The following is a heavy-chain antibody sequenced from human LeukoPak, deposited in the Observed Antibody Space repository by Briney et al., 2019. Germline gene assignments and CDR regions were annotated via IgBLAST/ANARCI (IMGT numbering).Heavy chain of an antibody. Sequence: GPTLRLSCAATGFTFSSYWMPWVRQAPGKGLVWVSRISSGGGTTNYADSVKGRFTISRDNAKNTLYLQMNSLRAEDTAVYYCARVLYSWNDVVDYWGQGTLVTVSS. CDR1: GFTFSSYW. CDR2: ISSGGGTT. D-gene: IGHD1-20*01. V-gene: IGHV3-74*01. CDR3: ARVLYSWNDVVDY. J-gene: IGHJ4*02.